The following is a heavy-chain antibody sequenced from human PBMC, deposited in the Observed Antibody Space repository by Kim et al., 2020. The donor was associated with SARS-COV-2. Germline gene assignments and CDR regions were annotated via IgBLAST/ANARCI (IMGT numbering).Heavy chain of an antibody. J-gene: IGHJ4*02. Sequence: GGSLRLSCVVSGLTFSDYYMGWIRQAPGKGLEWVSFISSSTTSPRKLYADSVKGRFTISRDNAWNTVYLQMNSLRDEDTALYYCLRFFDDTSGWYPAGADYGGQGTLLTVSS. CDR2: ISSSTTSPRK. CDR3: LRFFDDTSGWYPAGADY. V-gene: IGHV3-11*01. D-gene: IGHD6-19*01. CDR1: GLTFSDYY.